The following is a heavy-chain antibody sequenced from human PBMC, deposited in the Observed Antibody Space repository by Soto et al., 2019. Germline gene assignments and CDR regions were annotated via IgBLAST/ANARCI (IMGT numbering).Heavy chain of an antibody. CDR2: ISEYNGNT. D-gene: IGHD6-19*01. CDR1: GFSFRHYV. Sequence: QVQLVQSGAEVKKPGASVKVSCKASGFSFRHYVLNWVRQAPGQGLEWMGWISEYNGNTDHAQKFQGRVTMKTDSSTSTGYMELRSLRSDDTAVDYCGREWPVAGGGAFDIWGQGTMVTVSS. CDR3: GREWPVAGGGAFDI. J-gene: IGHJ3*02. V-gene: IGHV1-18*01.